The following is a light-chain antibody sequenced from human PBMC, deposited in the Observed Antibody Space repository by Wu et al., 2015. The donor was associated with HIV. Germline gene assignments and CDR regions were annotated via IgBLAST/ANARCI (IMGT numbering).Light chain of an antibody. CDR2: AAS. J-gene: IGKJ4*01. CDR3: QQLNTHPLT. Sequence: DIQMTQSPSSLSASVGDRVTITCRASHGVNSYLAWYQQKAGKAPKLLIHAASILQSGVPSRLSGSGSGTEFILTISSLQPEDVATYYCQQLNTHPLTFGGGTKVEIK. CDR1: HGVNSY. V-gene: IGKV1-9*01.